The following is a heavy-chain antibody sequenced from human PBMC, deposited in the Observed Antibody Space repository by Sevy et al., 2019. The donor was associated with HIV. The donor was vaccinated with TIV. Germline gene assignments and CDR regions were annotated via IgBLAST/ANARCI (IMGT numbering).Heavy chain of an antibody. J-gene: IGHJ6*03. CDR2: IYNSGST. CDR3: ARCKRYSSSSYYYYYMDV. V-gene: IGHV4-59*08. Sequence: SETLSLTCTVSGGSISSYYWSWIRQPPGKGLEWIGYIYNSGSTNYNPSLKSRVTISVDTSKNQFSLKLSSVTAADTSVYYCARCKRYSSSSYYYYYMDVWGKGTTVTVSS. CDR1: GGSISSYY. D-gene: IGHD6-6*01.